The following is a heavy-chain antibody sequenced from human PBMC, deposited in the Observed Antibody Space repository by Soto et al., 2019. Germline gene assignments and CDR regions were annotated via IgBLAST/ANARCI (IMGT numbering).Heavy chain of an antibody. Sequence: EVQLVESGGGLVKPGGSLRLSCAASGFTFSSYSMNWVRQAPGKGLEWVSSISSSSSYIYYADSVKGRFTISRDNAKNSLYLQMNSLRAEDTAVYYCARGGSGSFHSYCDYWGQGTLVTVSS. CDR1: GFTFSSYS. CDR3: ARGGSGSFHSYCDY. V-gene: IGHV3-21*01. J-gene: IGHJ4*02. CDR2: ISSSSSYI. D-gene: IGHD1-26*01.